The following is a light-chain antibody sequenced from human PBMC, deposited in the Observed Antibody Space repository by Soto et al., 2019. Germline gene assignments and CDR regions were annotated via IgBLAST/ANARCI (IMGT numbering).Light chain of an antibody. CDR3: PQHGGSPDT. V-gene: IGKV3-20*01. CDR1: QSVSSSY. J-gene: IGKJ2*01. CDR2: RAS. Sequence: TQSAPPLSHNQGERATLSCRASQSVSSSYLAWYQQKPGQAPRLLIFRASNKATGIPDRFSGSGSGTEFILTISCPEPEDSGIYHSPQHGGSPDTFGEGTKLDI.